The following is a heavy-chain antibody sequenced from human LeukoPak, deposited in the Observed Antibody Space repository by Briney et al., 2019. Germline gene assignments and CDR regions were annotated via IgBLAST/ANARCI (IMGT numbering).Heavy chain of an antibody. V-gene: IGHV3-9*01. Sequence: GGSLRLSCAASGFTFDDYAMHWVRQAPGKGLEWVSGISWNSGSIGYADSVEGRFTISRDNAKNSLYLQMNSLRAEGTALYYCAKGSTSRRGYFDYWGQGTLVTVSS. CDR1: GFTFDDYA. CDR3: AKGSTSRRGYFDY. D-gene: IGHD2-2*01. J-gene: IGHJ4*02. CDR2: ISWNSGSI.